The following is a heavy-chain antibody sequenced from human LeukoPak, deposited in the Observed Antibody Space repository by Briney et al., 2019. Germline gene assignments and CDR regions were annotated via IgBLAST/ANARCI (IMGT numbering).Heavy chain of an antibody. V-gene: IGHV3-33*06. CDR1: GFTFSSYG. Sequence: GGSLRLSCAASGFTFSSYGMHWVRQAPGKGLELVAVIWYDGSNKYYADSVKGRFTISRDNSKNTLYLQMNSLRAEDTAVYYCAKVGATSYYYYYMDVWGKGTTVTVSS. CDR2: IWYDGSNK. J-gene: IGHJ6*03. D-gene: IGHD1-26*01. CDR3: AKVGATSYYYYYMDV.